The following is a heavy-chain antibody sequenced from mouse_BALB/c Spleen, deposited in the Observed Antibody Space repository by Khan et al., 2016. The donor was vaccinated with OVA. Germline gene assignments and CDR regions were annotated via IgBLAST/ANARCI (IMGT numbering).Heavy chain of an antibody. V-gene: IGHV1-7*01. Sequence: QVQLQQSGAELVKPGASVKMSCTASGYSFTSYWIHWIKQRPGQGLEWIGYINPSTGYTEYNKNFKDKATLTADESSGPAYMQLNSLTSADSAVFYGAGRVFCGDFAYWGQGTMVTVSA. D-gene: IGHD2-13*01. J-gene: IGHJ3*01. CDR1: GYSFTSYW. CDR3: AGRVFCGDFAY. CDR2: INPSTGYT.